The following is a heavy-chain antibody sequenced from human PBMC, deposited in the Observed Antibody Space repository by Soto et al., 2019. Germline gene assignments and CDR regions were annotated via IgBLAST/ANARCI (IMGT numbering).Heavy chain of an antibody. J-gene: IGHJ4*01. CDR2: ISFDGRDK. CDR3: VRRSRSFYPYYFEY. CDR1: GFAFSSWP. Sequence: QVHLVESGGGVVQPGTSLRLSCAASGFAFSSWPMHWVRQAPGKGLEWVALISFDGRDKYYADSVKGRFTISSDNSGSTVSLHMDILTIADTAMYHCVRRSRSFYPYYFEYWGPGTLVTVSS. V-gene: IGHV3-30*04. D-gene: IGHD1-26*01.